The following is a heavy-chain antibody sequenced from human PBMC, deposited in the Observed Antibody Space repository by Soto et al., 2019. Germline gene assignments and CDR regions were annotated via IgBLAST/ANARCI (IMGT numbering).Heavy chain of an antibody. J-gene: IGHJ4*02. D-gene: IGHD3-3*01. Sequence: ESGGGVVQPGRSLRLSCAASGFTFSSYGMHWVRQAPGKGLEWVAVISYDGSNKYYADSVKGRFTISRDNSKNTLYLQMNSLRAEDTAVYYCAKEPRSYDFWSVYFDYWGQGTLVTVSS. V-gene: IGHV3-30*18. CDR1: GFTFSSYG. CDR3: AKEPRSYDFWSVYFDY. CDR2: ISYDGSNK.